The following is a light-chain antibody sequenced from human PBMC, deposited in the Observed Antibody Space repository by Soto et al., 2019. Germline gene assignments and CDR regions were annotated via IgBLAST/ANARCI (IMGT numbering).Light chain of an antibody. CDR1: QSISSW. CDR2: KAS. Sequence: DIQMTQSPSTLSASVGDRVTITCRASQSISSWLAWYQQKPGKAPKLLIYKASSLESGVPSRFSGSGSGPEFTLTISSLQPDDFATYYFQQYNSYPCTFGQGTKVQFK. V-gene: IGKV1-5*03. J-gene: IGKJ1*01. CDR3: QQYNSYPCT.